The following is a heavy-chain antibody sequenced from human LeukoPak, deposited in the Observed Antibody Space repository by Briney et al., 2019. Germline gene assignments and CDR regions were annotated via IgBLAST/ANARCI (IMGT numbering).Heavy chain of an antibody. CDR1: RYTLTELS. CDR2: FDPEDGET. J-gene: IGHJ6*02. V-gene: IGHV1-24*01. D-gene: IGHD4-17*01. CDR3: ATAIYGDYLYGMDV. Sequence: ASVTVSFKVSRYTLTELSMHWVRQAPGKGLEWMGGFDPEDGETIYAQKFQGRVTMTEDTSTDTAYMELSSLRSEDTAVYYCATAIYGDYLYGMDVWGQGTTVTVSS.